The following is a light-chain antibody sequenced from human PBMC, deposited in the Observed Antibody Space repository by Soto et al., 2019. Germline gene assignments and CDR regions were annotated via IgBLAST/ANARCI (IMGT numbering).Light chain of an antibody. CDR1: QSISTY. CDR2: AAS. Sequence: DIQMTQSPSSLSASVGDIVTITFRASQSISTYLNWYQQKAELAPKLLIYAASSLQSGVPSRFSGSGSGTNFTLTISSLQPEDFAAYYCQQSYSAPITFGQGTRLEIK. CDR3: QQSYSAPIT. J-gene: IGKJ5*01. V-gene: IGKV1-39*01.